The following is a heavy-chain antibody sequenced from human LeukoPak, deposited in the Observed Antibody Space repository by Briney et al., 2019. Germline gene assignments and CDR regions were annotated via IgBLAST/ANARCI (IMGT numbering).Heavy chain of an antibody. D-gene: IGHD2-15*01. V-gene: IGHV1-2*02. J-gene: IGHJ5*02. Sequence: GASLKVSCAASGHTFIPFYIHWVRLAPGQGLEWMGWINPDSGGTKFAQKFQGRVTMTRDTSITTAYMELTRLRYDDTAVYYCARGLLPMSNWFDPWGQGTVVTVSS. CDR3: ARGLLPMSNWFDP. CDR1: GHTFIPFY. CDR2: INPDSGGT.